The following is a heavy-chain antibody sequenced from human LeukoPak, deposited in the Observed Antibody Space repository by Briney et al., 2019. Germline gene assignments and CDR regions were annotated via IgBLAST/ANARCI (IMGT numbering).Heavy chain of an antibody. CDR2: IYYSGST. D-gene: IGHD3-10*01. CDR1: GGSISSYY. V-gene: IGHV4-59*12. J-gene: IGHJ6*02. CDR3: ARFWGLGLSRGPSGMDV. Sequence: SETLSLTCTVSGGSISSYYWNWIRQPPGKGLEWIGYIYYSGSTNYNPSLKSRVTISVDTSKNQVSLNLTSVTAADTAVYFCARFWGLGLSRGPSGMDVWGQGTTVTVPS.